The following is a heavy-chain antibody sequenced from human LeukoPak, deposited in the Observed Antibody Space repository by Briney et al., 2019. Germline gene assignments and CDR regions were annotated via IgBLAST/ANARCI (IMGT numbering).Heavy chain of an antibody. CDR2: ILTNGGQT. CDR1: GFIFSGYT. V-gene: IGHV3-23*01. CDR3: AKDAKPDGGWNIDH. D-gene: IGHD1/OR15-1a*01. Sequence: GGSLRLSCAASGFIFSGYTMNWVRQAPGKGPEWVAGILTNGGQTWYADSVKGRFTISRDNSKNTVWLQMVDLRVEDMAVYYCAKDAKPDGGWNIDHWGQGTLVTVSS. J-gene: IGHJ4*02.